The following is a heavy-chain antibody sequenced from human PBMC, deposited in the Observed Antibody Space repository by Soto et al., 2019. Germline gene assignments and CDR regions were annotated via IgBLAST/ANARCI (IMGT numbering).Heavy chain of an antibody. V-gene: IGHV3-48*02. D-gene: IGHD1-1*01. CDR3: AGAIAGTDYYYYGMDA. CDR2: ISSSSSTI. CDR1: GFTFSSYS. J-gene: IGHJ6*02. Sequence: PGGSLRLSCAASGFTFSSYSMNWVRQAPGKGLEWVSYISSSSSTIYYADSVKGRFTISRDNAKNSLYLQMNSLRDEDTAVYYCAGAIAGTDYYYYGMDAWGQGTMVTVSS.